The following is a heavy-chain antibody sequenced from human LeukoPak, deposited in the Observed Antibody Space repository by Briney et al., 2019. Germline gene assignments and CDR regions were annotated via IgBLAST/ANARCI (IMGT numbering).Heavy chain of an antibody. CDR3: ARGPYYYDSSGYYSPYYFDY. Sequence: ASVKVSCKASGYTFTSYYMHWVRQAPGQGLEWMGIINPSGGSTSYAQKFQGRVTMTRDTSTSTVYMELSSLRSEDTAVYYCARGPYYYDSSGYYSPYYFDYWGQGTLVTVSS. D-gene: IGHD3-22*01. CDR1: GYTFTSYY. J-gene: IGHJ4*02. V-gene: IGHV1-46*01. CDR2: INPSGGST.